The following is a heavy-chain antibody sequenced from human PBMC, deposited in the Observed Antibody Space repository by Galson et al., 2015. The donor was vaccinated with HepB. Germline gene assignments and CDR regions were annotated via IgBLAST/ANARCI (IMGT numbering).Heavy chain of an antibody. V-gene: IGHV3-15*01. CDR3: ATGPLWFGEH. CDR2: IKTKADGGTP. Sequence: SLRLSCAASGFTFNNAWMTWVRQAPGKGLEWVGRIKTKADGGTPNYAAPVEGRFTISRDDSKNILFLQMNSLKTEDTAVYYCATGPLWFGEHWGQGTLVTVSS. CDR1: GFTFNNAW. J-gene: IGHJ4*02. D-gene: IGHD3-10*01.